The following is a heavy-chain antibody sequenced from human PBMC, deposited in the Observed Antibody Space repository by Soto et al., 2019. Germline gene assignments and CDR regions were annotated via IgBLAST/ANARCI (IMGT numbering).Heavy chain of an antibody. CDR3: ARDYGDYAPFGY. CDR1: GGSISISTYY. D-gene: IGHD4-17*01. J-gene: IGHJ4*02. V-gene: IGHV4-39*01. Sequence: QLQLQESGPGLVKPSETLSLTCTVSGGSISISTYYWGWIRQPPEKGLEWIGSIHYSGSTYYNPSLKSRLTISVDTSKNQFSLKLTSVTAADTAVYYCARDYGDYAPFGYWGQGILVTVSS. CDR2: IHYSGST.